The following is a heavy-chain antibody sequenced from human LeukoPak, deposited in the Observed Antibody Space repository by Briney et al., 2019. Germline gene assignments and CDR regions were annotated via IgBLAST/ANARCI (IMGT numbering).Heavy chain of an antibody. Sequence: PSETLSLTCTVSGGSISSYYWSWIRQPPGKGLEWIGEINHSGSTNYNPSLKSRVTISIDTSKNEFSLKLTSVIAADTAVYFCAREANYYGSGSYFEGTFDYWGQGSLVTVSS. D-gene: IGHD3-10*01. CDR2: INHSGST. J-gene: IGHJ4*02. V-gene: IGHV4-34*01. CDR1: GGSISSYY. CDR3: AREANYYGSGSYFEGTFDY.